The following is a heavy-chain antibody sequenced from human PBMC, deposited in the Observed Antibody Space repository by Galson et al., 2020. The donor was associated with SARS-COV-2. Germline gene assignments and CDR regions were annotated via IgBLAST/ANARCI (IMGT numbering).Heavy chain of an antibody. J-gene: IGHJ2*01. Sequence: SETLSLTCTVSGGSISRRSYYWGWIRQPAGKGLEWIGSINYRENDYHTQSLKSRVTVSVDTAKNQVSLKVSSVTAADTAVYYCARHRRNWYFDWGGRGTLVVVSS. V-gene: IGHV4-39*01. CDR3: ARHRRNWYFDW. CDR1: GGSISRRSYY. CDR2: INYREND.